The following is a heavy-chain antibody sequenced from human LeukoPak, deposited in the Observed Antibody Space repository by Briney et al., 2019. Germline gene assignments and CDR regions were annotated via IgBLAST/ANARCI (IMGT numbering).Heavy chain of an antibody. CDR1: GGSISSGGYY. V-gene: IGHV4-30-2*01. D-gene: IGHD2-15*01. J-gene: IGHJ6*03. CDR2: IYHSGST. CDR3: ARASVGDYYYMDV. Sequence: SQTLSLTCIVSGGSISSGGYYWSWIRQPPGKGLEWIGYIYHSGSTYYNPSLKSRVTISVDRSKNQFSLKLGSVTAADTAVYYCARASVGDYYYMDVWGKGTTVTVSS.